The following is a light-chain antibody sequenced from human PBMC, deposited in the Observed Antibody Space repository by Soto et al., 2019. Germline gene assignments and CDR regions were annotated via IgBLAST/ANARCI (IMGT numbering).Light chain of an antibody. Sequence: QSALTQPPSASGSPGQSVTISCTGTSSDVGGYNYVSWYQQHPGKAPKLIIYEVNKRPSGVPDRFSGSKSGNTASLAVSGLQVEDEAGYYCSSYAGSNNVFGTGTKVTVL. V-gene: IGLV2-8*01. CDR1: SSDVGGYNY. J-gene: IGLJ1*01. CDR3: SSYAGSNNV. CDR2: EVN.